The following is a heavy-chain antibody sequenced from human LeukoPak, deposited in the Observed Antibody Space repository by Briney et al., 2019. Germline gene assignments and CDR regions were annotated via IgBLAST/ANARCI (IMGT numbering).Heavy chain of an antibody. J-gene: IGHJ4*02. CDR1: GFTFSKHW. D-gene: IGHD3-10*01. Sequence: TGGSLRLSCAASGFTFSKHWMHWVRQAPGKGLVWVSSISQDRSNTPYADSVKGRFAISRDNAKSTLSLRMNSLRVEDTAVYYCARDYHYGQTDFWGQGTLVTVSS. CDR2: ISQDRSNT. V-gene: IGHV3-74*01. CDR3: ARDYHYGQTDF.